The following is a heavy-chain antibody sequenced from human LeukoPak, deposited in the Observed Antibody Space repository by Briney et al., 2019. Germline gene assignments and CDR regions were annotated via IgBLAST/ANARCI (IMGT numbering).Heavy chain of an antibody. D-gene: IGHD4-11*01. CDR1: GGSISSGGYY. CDR3: ARNLYRAFDY. Sequence: SQTLSLTCTVSGGSISSGGYYWSWLRQHPGTGLEWLGYIYYSGSTYYNPSLKSRVTISVDTSKNQFSLKLSSVTAADTAVYYCARNLYRAFDYWGQGTLVTVSS. V-gene: IGHV4-31*03. CDR2: IYYSGST. J-gene: IGHJ4*02.